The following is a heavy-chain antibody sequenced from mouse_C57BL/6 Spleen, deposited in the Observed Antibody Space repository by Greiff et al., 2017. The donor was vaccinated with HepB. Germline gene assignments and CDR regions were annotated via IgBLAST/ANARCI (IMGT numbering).Heavy chain of an antibody. D-gene: IGHD3-1*01. V-gene: IGHV5-4*01. J-gene: IGHJ2*01. CDR2: ISDGGSYT. CDR1: GFTFSSYA. CDR3: ARDRAGTNFDY. Sequence: EVNLVESGGGLVKPGGSLKLSCAASGFTFSSYAMSWVRQTPEKRLEWVATISDGGSYTYYPDNVKGRFTISRDNAKNNLYLQMSHLKSEDTAMYYCARDRAGTNFDYWGQGTTLTVSS.